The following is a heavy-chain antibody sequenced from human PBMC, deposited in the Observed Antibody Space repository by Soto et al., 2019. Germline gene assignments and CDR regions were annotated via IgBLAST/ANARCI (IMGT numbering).Heavy chain of an antibody. CDR1: GFTFSDYY. J-gene: IGHJ4*02. Sequence: PGGSLRLSCAASGFTFSDYYMSWIRQAPGKGLEWVSYISSSGSTIYYADSVKGRLTISRDNSKNTLDLQMNSLRAEDTAVYYCVRSYDSTGYYFFDYWGQGSLVTVSS. V-gene: IGHV3-11*04. CDR2: ISSSGSTI. CDR3: VRSYDSTGYYFFDY. D-gene: IGHD3-22*01.